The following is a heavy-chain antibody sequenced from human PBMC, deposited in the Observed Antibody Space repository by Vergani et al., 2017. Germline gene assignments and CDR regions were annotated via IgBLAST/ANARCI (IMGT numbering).Heavy chain of an antibody. Sequence: QVQLQESGPGLVKPSQTLSLTCTVSGGSISSGDYYWSWIRQRPGMGLDWIGYIYYSGTTYYNPSLESRLTISLDTSENHLSLKLTSVTAADTAVYYCARQKDYYMDVWGKGATVTVS. V-gene: IGHV4-30-4*01. J-gene: IGHJ6*03. CDR2: IYYSGTT. CDR1: GGSISSGDYY. CDR3: ARQKDYYMDV.